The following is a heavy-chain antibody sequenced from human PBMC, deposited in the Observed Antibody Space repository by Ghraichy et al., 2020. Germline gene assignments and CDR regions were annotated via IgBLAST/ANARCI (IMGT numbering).Heavy chain of an antibody. Sequence: ASVKVSCKASGYTFTSYGISWVRQAPGQGLEWMGWISAYNGNTNYAQKLQGRVTMTTDTSTSTAYMELRSLRSDDTAVYYCARARSSSWYSALYYYYYGMDVWGQGTTVTVSS. J-gene: IGHJ6*02. CDR1: GYTFTSYG. V-gene: IGHV1-18*01. CDR2: ISAYNGNT. CDR3: ARARSSSWYSALYYYYYGMDV. D-gene: IGHD6-13*01.